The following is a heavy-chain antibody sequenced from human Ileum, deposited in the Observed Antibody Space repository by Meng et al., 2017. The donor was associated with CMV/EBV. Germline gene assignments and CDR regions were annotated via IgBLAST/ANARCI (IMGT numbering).Heavy chain of an antibody. V-gene: IGHV4-39*06. CDR1: GDSITTTPYY. CDR3: ARSRREDWFDP. CDR2: IYYSGTT. J-gene: IGHJ5*02. Sequence: RLQLQEPGPGLGKPSETLSLTCTVSGDSITTTPYYWGWLRQPPGKGLEWIASIYYSGTTYYNPSLKSRVTISVDTSKNQFSLKVYSVTAADTAIYYCARSRREDWFDPWGQGTLVTVSS. D-gene: IGHD1-26*01.